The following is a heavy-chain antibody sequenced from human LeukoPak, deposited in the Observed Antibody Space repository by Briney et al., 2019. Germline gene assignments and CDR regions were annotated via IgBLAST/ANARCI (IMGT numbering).Heavy chain of an antibody. CDR3: ARLRGYSGYEADY. CDR1: GGSFSGYY. D-gene: IGHD5-12*01. Sequence: SETLSFTCAVYGGSFSGYYWSWIRQPPGKGLEWIGETNHSGSTNYNPSLKSRVTMSVDTSKNQFSLKLSPVTAADTAVYYCARLRGYSGYEADYWGQGTLVTVSS. CDR2: TNHSGST. J-gene: IGHJ4*02. V-gene: IGHV4-34*01.